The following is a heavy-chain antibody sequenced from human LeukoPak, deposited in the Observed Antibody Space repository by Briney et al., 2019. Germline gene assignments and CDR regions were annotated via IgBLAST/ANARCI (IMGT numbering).Heavy chain of an antibody. CDR3: ARGGKAAVRFDL. CDR2: IYYSGST. Sequence: PSETLSLTCTVSGGSISSGDYYWSWSRQPPGKGLEWIGYIYYSGSTYYNPSLKSRVTISVDTSKNQFSLKLSSVTAADTAVYYCARGGKAAVRFDLWGRGTLVTVSS. V-gene: IGHV4-30-4*01. D-gene: IGHD2-15*01. J-gene: IGHJ2*01. CDR1: GGSISSGDYY.